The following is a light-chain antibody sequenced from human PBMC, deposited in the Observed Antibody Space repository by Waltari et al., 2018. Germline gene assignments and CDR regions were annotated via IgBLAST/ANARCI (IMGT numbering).Light chain of an antibody. CDR3: QVWDANTDPGV. V-gene: IGLV3-21*01. CDR2: YDN. Sequence: SYVLPQPPSVSVAPGETARITCGGNNIESTSMNWYRQRPGQAPVVVISYDNDRAAGIPERFSGSNSGNTATLTISRVEAGDEADYYCQVWDANTDPGVFGTGTEVTVL. J-gene: IGLJ1*01. CDR1: NIESTS.